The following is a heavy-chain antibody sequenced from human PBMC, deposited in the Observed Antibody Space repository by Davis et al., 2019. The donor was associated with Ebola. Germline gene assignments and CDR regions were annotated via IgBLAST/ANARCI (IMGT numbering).Heavy chain of an antibody. CDR2: LSGSSSTI. J-gene: IGHJ4*02. Sequence: PGGSLRLSCAASGFTFSSYSMNWVRQAPGKGLEWVSYLSGSSSTIYYADSVKGRFTISRDNAKNSLYLQMNSLRDEDTAVYYCARDLTMVQGVIRAWDYWGQGTVVTVSS. D-gene: IGHD3-10*01. CDR3: ARDLTMVQGVIRAWDY. V-gene: IGHV3-48*02. CDR1: GFTFSSYS.